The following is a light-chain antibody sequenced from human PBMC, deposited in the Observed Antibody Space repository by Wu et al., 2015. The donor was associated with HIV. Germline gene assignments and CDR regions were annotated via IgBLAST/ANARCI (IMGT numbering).Light chain of an antibody. J-gene: IGKJ2*03. CDR1: ESVSVY. CDR2: DAS. Sequence: DIVLTQSPATLSLSPGERATLSCRASESVSVYLAWFLQKPGQAPSLLIYDASTRATGIPARFSGSGSGTDFTLTISRLEPEDFAVYYCQQYGNFPYSFGQGTKLEIK. V-gene: IGKV3-11*01. CDR3: QQYGNFPYS.